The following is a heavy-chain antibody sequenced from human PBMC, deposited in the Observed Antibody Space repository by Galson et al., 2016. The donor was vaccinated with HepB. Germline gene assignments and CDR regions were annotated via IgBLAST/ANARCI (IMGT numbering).Heavy chain of an antibody. V-gene: IGHV3-30-3*01. CDR2: ISYDGSNK. J-gene: IGHJ6*02. CDR3: ARDVCGGDCYYDYYGMDV. CDR1: EFTFSSYA. D-gene: IGHD2-21*02. Sequence: SLRLSCAASEFTFSSYALHWVRQAPGKGLEWVTVISYDGSNKYYADSVKGRFTISRDNSKNTLYLQMNSLRAEDTAVYYCARDVCGGDCYYDYYGMDVWGPGTTVTVSS.